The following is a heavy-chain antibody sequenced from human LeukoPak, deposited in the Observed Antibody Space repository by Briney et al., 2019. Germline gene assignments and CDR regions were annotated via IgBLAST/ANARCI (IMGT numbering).Heavy chain of an antibody. V-gene: IGHV3-30-3*01. CDR1: GFTFSSYA. J-gene: IGHJ4*02. Sequence: GGSLRLSCAASGFTFSSYAMSWVRQAPGKGLEWAAVISYDGGKTYYADSVKGRFTISRDNSKSTLYLQMNSLRSEDTAVYYCARGFNDFWSGSQLEYWGQGTLVTVSS. CDR3: ARGFNDFWSGSQLEY. CDR2: ISYDGGKT. D-gene: IGHD3-3*01.